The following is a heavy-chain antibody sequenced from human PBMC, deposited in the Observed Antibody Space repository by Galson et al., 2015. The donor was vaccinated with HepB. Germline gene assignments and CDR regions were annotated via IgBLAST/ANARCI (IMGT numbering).Heavy chain of an antibody. Sequence: ETLSLTCAVYGGSFSGYYWSWIRQPPGKGLEWIGEINHSGSTNYNPSLKSRVTISVDTSKNQFSLKLSSVTAADTAVYYCASIRGIAVAGTTPQEVDYWGQGTLVTVSS. CDR2: INHSGST. D-gene: IGHD6-19*01. CDR1: GGSFSGYY. CDR3: ASIRGIAVAGTTPQEVDY. V-gene: IGHV4-34*01. J-gene: IGHJ4*02.